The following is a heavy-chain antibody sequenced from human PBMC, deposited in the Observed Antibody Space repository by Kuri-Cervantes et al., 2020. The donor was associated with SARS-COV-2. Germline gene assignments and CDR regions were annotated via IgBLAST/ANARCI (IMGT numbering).Heavy chain of an antibody. J-gene: IGHJ4*02. CDR2: IRSKADGGTT. V-gene: IGHV3-49*04. CDR3: TRDDFWSGYYVY. D-gene: IGHD3-3*01. Sequence: GESLKISCTASGFTFGDYAMSWVRQAPGKGLEWVGFIRSKADGGTTEYAASVKGRFTISRDDSKSIAYLQMNSLKTEDTAVYYCTRDDFWSGYYVYWGKGTRVTVSS. CDR1: GFTFGDYA.